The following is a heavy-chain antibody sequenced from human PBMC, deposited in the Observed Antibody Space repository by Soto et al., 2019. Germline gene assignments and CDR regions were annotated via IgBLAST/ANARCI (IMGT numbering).Heavy chain of an antibody. V-gene: IGHV3-30-3*01. CDR2: ISYDGSNK. CDR3: TRRYPYGGNEVLDY. Sequence: VQLVESGGGVVQPGRSLRLSCAASGFTFSDNAMHWVRQAPGKRLEWVAVISYDGSNKYYADSVKGRFTIYRDNSKITLYLHMNSLRPEDTAVYYCTRRYPYGGNEVLDYSGQGTLVTVSS. D-gene: IGHD2-15*01. J-gene: IGHJ4*02. CDR1: GFTFSDNA.